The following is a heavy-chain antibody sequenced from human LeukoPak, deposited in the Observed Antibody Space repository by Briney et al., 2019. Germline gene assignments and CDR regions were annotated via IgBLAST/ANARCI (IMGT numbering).Heavy chain of an antibody. CDR2: IGSSSSYT. D-gene: IGHD6-19*01. J-gene: IGHJ4*02. Sequence: GGSLRLSCAASGFTFSGYYMSWIRQAPGKGLEWVSCIGSSSSYTNYADSVKGRFTISRDNTKNSLYLQMDGLRAEDTAVYYCARDRGAVAATWFDYWGQGTLVTVSS. CDR1: GFTFSGYY. V-gene: IGHV3-11*05. CDR3: ARDRGAVAATWFDY.